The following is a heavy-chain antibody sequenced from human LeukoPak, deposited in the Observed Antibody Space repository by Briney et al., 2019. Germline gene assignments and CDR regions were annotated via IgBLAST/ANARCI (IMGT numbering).Heavy chain of an antibody. D-gene: IGHD2-21*02. V-gene: IGHV1-18*01. Sequence: ASVKVSCKASGYTFTSYGISWVRQRPGQGLEWMGWISAYNGSTNYEQKLQGRVTMTTDTSTRTAYMELRSLRSDDTAVYYCARVDIVVVTAIDYSGQGTLVTVSS. J-gene: IGHJ4*02. CDR1: GYTFTSYG. CDR2: ISAYNGST. CDR3: ARVDIVVVTAIDY.